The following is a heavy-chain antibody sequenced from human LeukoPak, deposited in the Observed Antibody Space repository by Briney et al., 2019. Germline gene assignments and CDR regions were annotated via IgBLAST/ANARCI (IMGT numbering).Heavy chain of an antibody. CDR3: ARVVLYYDFWSAYFHD. V-gene: IGHV3-66*01. CDR2: IYSGGST. J-gene: IGHJ4*02. Sequence: GGSLRLSCAASGFTVSRNYMSWVRQAPGKGLEWVSVIYSGGSTYYADSVKGRFTLSRDNSKNTLYLRMNSLRAEDTAVYYCARVVLYYDFWSAYFHDWGQGTLVTAPS. CDR1: GFTVSRNY. D-gene: IGHD3-3*01.